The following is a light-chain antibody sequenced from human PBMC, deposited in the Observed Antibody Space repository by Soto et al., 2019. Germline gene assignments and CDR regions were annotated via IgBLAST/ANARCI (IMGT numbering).Light chain of an antibody. Sequence: LMTQYPAPLSVSPGDRATLSCGASQSVSRKLAWYQQKPGQAPRILIYGASTRATGIPARFSGSGCGTEFTLTISSLKSEDFAVYYCQQYNNWHPWTFGQGTKVDI. V-gene: IGKV3-15*01. CDR2: GAS. J-gene: IGKJ1*01. CDR1: QSVSRK. CDR3: QQYNNWHPWT.